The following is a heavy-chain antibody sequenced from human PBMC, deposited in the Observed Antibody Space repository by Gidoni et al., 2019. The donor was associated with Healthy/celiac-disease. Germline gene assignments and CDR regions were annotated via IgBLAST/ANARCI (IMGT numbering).Heavy chain of an antibody. V-gene: IGHV3-21*01. CDR1: GFTFRCYS. CDR3: AREGSSSWDY. J-gene: IGHJ4*02. CDR2: ISRSSSYI. Sequence: EVQLVESGGGLVKPGGSLRLSCAASGFTFRCYSMNWVSQAAGKGLEWVLSISRSSSYIYYADSVKGRFTMSRDNAKNSLYLQMNSLRAEDTAVFYCAREGSSSWDYWGQGTLVTVSS. D-gene: IGHD6-13*01.